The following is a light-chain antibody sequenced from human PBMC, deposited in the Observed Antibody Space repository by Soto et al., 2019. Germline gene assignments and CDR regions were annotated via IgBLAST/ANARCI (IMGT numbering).Light chain of an antibody. CDR3: QPYDNLPPT. J-gene: IGKJ4*01. CDR2: DAS. Sequence: DLQMTQSPSSLSASVGDRVTITCQASQDISNYLNWYQQKPGKAPKLLIYDASNLETGVPSRFSGSGSGTDFTFTISSLQPEDIATYYCQPYDNLPPTFGGGTKVEIK. CDR1: QDISNY. V-gene: IGKV1-33*01.